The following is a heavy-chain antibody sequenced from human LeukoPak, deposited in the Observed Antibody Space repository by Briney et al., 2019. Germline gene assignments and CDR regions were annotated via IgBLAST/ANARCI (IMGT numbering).Heavy chain of an antibody. CDR3: AELGITMIGGV. Sequence: PGGTLRLSCAASGFTFSSYGMSWVRQAPGEGLEWVSAISGSGGSTYYADSVKGRFTLSRDNAKNSLYLQMNSLRAEDTAVYYCAELGITMIGGVWGKGTTVTISS. V-gene: IGHV3-23*01. CDR2: ISGSGGST. D-gene: IGHD3-10*02. CDR1: GFTFSSYG. J-gene: IGHJ6*04.